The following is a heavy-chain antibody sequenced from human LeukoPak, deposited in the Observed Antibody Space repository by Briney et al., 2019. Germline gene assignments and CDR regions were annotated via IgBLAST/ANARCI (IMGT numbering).Heavy chain of an antibody. Sequence: GGSLRPSCAASGFTFCYFGMQWLRQAPGKGLEGVAYIWSGGSNKHYADSVKGRFTVARENSKNTMDLQMSSLRAEDRAVYYCAREQYGSDDTLYISGQGGMFTLSS. J-gene: IGHJ3*02. CDR2: IWSGGSNK. CDR3: AREQYGSDDTLYI. V-gene: IGHV3-33*01. D-gene: IGHD4-17*01. CDR1: GFTFCYFG.